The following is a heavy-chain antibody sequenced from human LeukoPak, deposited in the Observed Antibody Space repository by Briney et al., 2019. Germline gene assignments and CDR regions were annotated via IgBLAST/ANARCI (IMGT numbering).Heavy chain of an antibody. D-gene: IGHD6-19*01. CDR2: IYYSGST. J-gene: IGHJ4*02. Sequence: SETLSLTCTVSGGSISSYYWSWIRQPPGKGLEWIGYIYYSGSTNYNPSLKSRVTISVDTSKNQFSLKLSSVTAADTAVYYCASSPGYSSGWYADYWGQGTLVTVSS. CDR3: ASSPGYSSGWYADY. V-gene: IGHV4-59*01. CDR1: GGSISSYY.